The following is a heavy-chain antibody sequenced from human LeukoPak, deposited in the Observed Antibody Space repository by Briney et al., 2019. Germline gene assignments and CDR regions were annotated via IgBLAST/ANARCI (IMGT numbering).Heavy chain of an antibody. V-gene: IGHV3-21*01. CDR1: GFTFSSYT. Sequence: GGSLRLSCAASGFTFSSYTFKWVHQAPGKGLEWVASITSTSSYIYYSDSVQGRFAVSRDNAKNSLYLQMNSLRVEDTAVFYCVRRGPNNSGLDYWGQGTLVTVSS. D-gene: IGHD5-12*01. J-gene: IGHJ4*02. CDR3: VRRGPNNSGLDY. CDR2: ITSTSSYI.